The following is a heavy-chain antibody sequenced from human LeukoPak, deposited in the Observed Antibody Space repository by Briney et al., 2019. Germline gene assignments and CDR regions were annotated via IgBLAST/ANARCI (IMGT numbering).Heavy chain of an antibody. CDR1: GSSFTSYW. Sequence: GESLQISCQGSGSSFTSYWIGWVRQLPGKGLEWMGIIYPGDSDTRYSPSFQGQVTISADRSISTAYLQWSSLKASDTAMYYCARLLTSGYCSGGSCKSHFDYWGQGTLVTVSS. CDR3: ARLLTSGYCSGGSCKSHFDY. D-gene: IGHD2-15*01. CDR2: IYPGDSDT. V-gene: IGHV5-51*01. J-gene: IGHJ4*02.